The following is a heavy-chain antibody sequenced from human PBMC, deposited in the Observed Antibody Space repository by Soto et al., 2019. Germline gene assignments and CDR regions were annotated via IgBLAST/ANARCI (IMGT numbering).Heavy chain of an antibody. J-gene: IGHJ6*02. CDR1: GGSISSGGYY. Sequence: QVQLQESGPGLVKPSQTLSLTCTVSGGSISSGGYYWSWIRQHPGKGLEWIGYIYYSGSTYYNPSLKSRVTISVDTSKNQFSLKLSSVTAADTAVYYCARGYCSGGSCYSYYYGMDVWGQGTTVTVSS. V-gene: IGHV4-31*03. CDR3: ARGYCSGGSCYSYYYGMDV. D-gene: IGHD2-15*01. CDR2: IYYSGST.